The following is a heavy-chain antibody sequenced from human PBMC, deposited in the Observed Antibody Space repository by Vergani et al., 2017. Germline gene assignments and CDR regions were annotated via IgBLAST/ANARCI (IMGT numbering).Heavy chain of an antibody. Sequence: QVQLVESGGGVVQPGRSLRLSCAASGFTFSSYGMHWVRQAPGKGLEWVAVIWYDGSNKYYADSVKGRFTISRDNSKNTLYLQMNSLRAEDTAVYYCAREYFDWFDAFDIWGQGTMVTVSS. CDR3: AREYFDWFDAFDI. CDR2: IWYDGSNK. V-gene: IGHV3-33*01. D-gene: IGHD3-9*01. J-gene: IGHJ3*02. CDR1: GFTFSSYG.